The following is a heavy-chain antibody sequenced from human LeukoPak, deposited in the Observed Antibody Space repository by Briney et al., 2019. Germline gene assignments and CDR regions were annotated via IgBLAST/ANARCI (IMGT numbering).Heavy chain of an antibody. CDR3: ARNHYDSSGYLDAFDI. CDR2: IDWDDDQ. D-gene: IGHD3-22*01. Sequence: RASGPALVKPTQTLTLTCTFSGFSLSTSGVSVSWIRQPPGKALEWLARIDWDDDQYYSTSLRTRLTISKDTSKNQVVLTMTNMDPVDTATYYCARNHYDSSGYLDAFDIWGQGTMVTVSS. V-gene: IGHV2-70*11. J-gene: IGHJ3*02. CDR1: GFSLSTSGVS.